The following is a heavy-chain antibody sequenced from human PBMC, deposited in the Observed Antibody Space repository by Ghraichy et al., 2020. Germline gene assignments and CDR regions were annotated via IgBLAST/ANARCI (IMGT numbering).Heavy chain of an antibody. CDR1: GYTFTGYY. J-gene: IGHJ5*02. V-gene: IGHV1-2*02. D-gene: IGHD3-22*01. Sequence: ASVKVSCKASGYTFTGYYMHWVRQAPGQGLEWMGWINPNSGGTNYAQKFQGRVTMTRDTSISTAYMELSRLRSDDTAVYYCARDNDSSGYRWFDPWGQGTLVTVSS. CDR3: ARDNDSSGYRWFDP. CDR2: INPNSGGT.